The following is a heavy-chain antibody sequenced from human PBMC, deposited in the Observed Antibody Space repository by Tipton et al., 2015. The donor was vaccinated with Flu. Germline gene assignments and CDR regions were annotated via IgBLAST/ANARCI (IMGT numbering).Heavy chain of an antibody. J-gene: IGHJ3*02. CDR3: ARALSGYYFYAFDI. Sequence: TLSLTCTVSGYSISSGYYWGWIRQPPGKGLEWIGSIYHSGSTYYNPSLKSRVTISVDTSKNQFSLKLSSVTAADTAVYYCARALSGYYFYAFDIWGQGTMVTVSS. CDR2: IYHSGST. V-gene: IGHV4-38-2*02. D-gene: IGHD3-22*01. CDR1: GYSISSGYY.